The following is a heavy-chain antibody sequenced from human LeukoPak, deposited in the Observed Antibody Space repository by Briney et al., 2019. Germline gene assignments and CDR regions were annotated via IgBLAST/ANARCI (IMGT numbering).Heavy chain of an antibody. D-gene: IGHD3-22*01. CDR3: ARAERSTKYYYDSSGYPYDY. Sequence: GGSLRLSCAASGFTFSSYSMNWVRQAPGKGLEWVSSISSSSSYIYYADSVKGRFTISRDNAKNSLYLQMNSLRAEDTAVYYCARAERSTKYYYDSSGYPYDYWGQGTLVTVSS. CDR2: ISSSSSYI. J-gene: IGHJ4*02. V-gene: IGHV3-21*01. CDR1: GFTFSSYS.